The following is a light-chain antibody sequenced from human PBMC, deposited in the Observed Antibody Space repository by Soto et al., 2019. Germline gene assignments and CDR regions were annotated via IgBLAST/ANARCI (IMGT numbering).Light chain of an antibody. CDR1: SSDIGGYNY. CDR3: SSYTSSSTLVL. Sequence: QSVLTQPASVSGSPGQSITISCTGTSSDIGGYNYVSWYQHHPDKAPKLMIYDVSYRPSGVSNRFSGSKSGNTASLTISGLQAEDEADYYCSSYTSSSTLVLFGEGTKLTVL. J-gene: IGLJ2*01. CDR2: DVS. V-gene: IGLV2-14*03.